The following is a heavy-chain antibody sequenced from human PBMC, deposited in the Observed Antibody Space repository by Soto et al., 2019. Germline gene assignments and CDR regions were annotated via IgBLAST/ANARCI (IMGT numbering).Heavy chain of an antibody. Sequence: XGSLRLSCAASGFTFSNYGMHWVRQAPGKGLEWVAITSYDGSNEWYADSVKGRFTISRDNSKNTLYLQMNSLRAEDTAVYYCAKGALPTTVMSAFDYWGQGTLVTVSS. CDR2: TSYDGSNE. CDR3: AKGALPTTVMSAFDY. D-gene: IGHD4-17*01. J-gene: IGHJ4*02. V-gene: IGHV3-30*18. CDR1: GFTFSNYG.